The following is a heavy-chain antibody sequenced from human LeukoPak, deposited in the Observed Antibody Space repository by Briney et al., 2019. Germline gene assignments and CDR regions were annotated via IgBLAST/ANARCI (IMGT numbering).Heavy chain of an antibody. Sequence: SETLSLTCTVSGDSFSSVKDYWAWIRQPPGKGLEWIASGDYSGGTYYNPSLESRVTISADMSKNQFSLKLSSVTAADTAVYYCARHEATGIAVAGPFDYWGQGTLVTVSS. D-gene: IGHD6-19*01. V-gene: IGHV4-39*01. CDR3: ARHEATGIAVAGPFDY. CDR2: GDYSGGT. CDR1: GDSFSSVKDY. J-gene: IGHJ4*02.